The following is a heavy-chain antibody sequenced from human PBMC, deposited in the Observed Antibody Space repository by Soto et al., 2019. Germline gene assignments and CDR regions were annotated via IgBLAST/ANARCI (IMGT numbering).Heavy chain of an antibody. CDR2: IWYDGSNK. CDR3: ARDGGWRYCSSTTCYGDYFQH. D-gene: IGHD2-2*01. V-gene: IGHV3-33*01. J-gene: IGHJ1*01. Sequence: GGSLRLSCAASGFTFTNYGMHWVRQAPGKGLEWVAVIWYDGSNKYYADSVKGRFTISRDNSKNTLYLQMNNLRAEDTAVYYCARDGGWRYCSSTTCYGDYFQHWGQGTLVTVSS. CDR1: GFTFTNYG.